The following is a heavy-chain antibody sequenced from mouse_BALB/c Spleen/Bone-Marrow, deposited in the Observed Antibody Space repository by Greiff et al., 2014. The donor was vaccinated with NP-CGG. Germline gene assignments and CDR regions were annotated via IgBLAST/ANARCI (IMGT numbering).Heavy chain of an antibody. Sequence: QVQLQQPGAELVGPGASVKLSCKASGYTFTSYWINWVKQRPGQGLEWIGNIYPSDSYTNYNQKFKDKATLTVDKSSSTAYMQLSSPTSEDSAVYYCTRDDGSPFAYWGQGTLVTVSA. V-gene: IGHV1-69*02. D-gene: IGHD2-3*01. J-gene: IGHJ3*01. CDR3: TRDDGSPFAY. CDR2: IYPSDSYT. CDR1: GYTFTSYW.